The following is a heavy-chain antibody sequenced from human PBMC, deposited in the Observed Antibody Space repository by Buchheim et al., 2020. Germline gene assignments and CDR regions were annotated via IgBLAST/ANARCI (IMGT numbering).Heavy chain of an antibody. CDR2: ISSSGSTI. J-gene: IGHJ5*02. Sequence: EVQLVESGGGLVQPGGSLRLSCAASGFPFSSYEMNWVRQAPGKGLEWVSYISSSGSTIYYADSVKGRFTISRDNAKNSLYLQLNSLRAEDTAVYYCAREGYCSGASCYSGVGNWFDPWGQGTL. D-gene: IGHD2-15*01. CDR3: AREGYCSGASCYSGVGNWFDP. CDR1: GFPFSSYE. V-gene: IGHV3-48*03.